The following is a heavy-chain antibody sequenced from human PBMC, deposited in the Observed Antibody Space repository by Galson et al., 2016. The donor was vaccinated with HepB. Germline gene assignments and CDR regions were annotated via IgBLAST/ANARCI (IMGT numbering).Heavy chain of an antibody. Sequence: GKGLEWIGYIQNPGSTNYNPSLKGRVTISIDRSKNQFFLELTSVTAADTAVYYCARDEGFYNGMDVWGQGTTVTVSS. CDR3: ARDEGFYNGMDV. V-gene: IGHV4-59*01. CDR2: IQNPGST. D-gene: IGHD2/OR15-2a*01. J-gene: IGHJ6*02.